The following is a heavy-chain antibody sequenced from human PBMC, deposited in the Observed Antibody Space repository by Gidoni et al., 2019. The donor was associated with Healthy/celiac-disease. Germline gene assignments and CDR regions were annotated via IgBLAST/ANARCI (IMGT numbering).Heavy chain of an antibody. CDR3: ARGGPPGYFDY. Sequence: VQLQQWGAGLLKPSEPLSLTCAVSGGSFSGYYWSWIRQPPGKGLEWIGEINHSGSTNYNPSLKSRVTISVDTSKNQFSLKLSSVTAADTAVYYCARGGPPGYFDYWGQGTLVTVSS. V-gene: IGHV4-34*01. CDR2: INHSGST. J-gene: IGHJ4*02. CDR1: GGSFSGYY.